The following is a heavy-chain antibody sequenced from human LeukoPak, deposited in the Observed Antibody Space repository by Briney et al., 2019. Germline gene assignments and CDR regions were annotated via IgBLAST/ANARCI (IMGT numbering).Heavy chain of an antibody. Sequence: ASVKVSCKASGFSLTSNCMHWVRQAPGQGLEWMGYMRPTDAYTGYAPKFQGRVTVTRDTSTNTVYMELSSLRSDDTAVYYCAREGAVALKHFDLWGQGTLVTVSS. CDR3: AREGAVALKHFDL. D-gene: IGHD6-19*01. CDR1: GFSLTSNC. CDR2: MRPTDAYT. V-gene: IGHV1-46*01. J-gene: IGHJ4*02.